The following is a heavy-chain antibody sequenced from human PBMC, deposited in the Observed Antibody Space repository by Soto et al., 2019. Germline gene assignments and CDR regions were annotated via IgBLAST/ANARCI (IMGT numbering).Heavy chain of an antibody. CDR3: ASSVWARRRAFDI. V-gene: IGHV4-34*01. CDR1: GGSFSGYY. D-gene: IGHD2-2*01. J-gene: IGHJ3*02. CDR2: INHSGST. Sequence: QVQLQQWGAGLLKPSETLSLTCAVYGGSFSGYYWSWIRQPPGKGLEWIGEINHSGSTNYNPSLKSRVTISVDTSKNQFSLKLSSVTAADTAVYYCASSVWARRRAFDIWGQGTMVTVSS.